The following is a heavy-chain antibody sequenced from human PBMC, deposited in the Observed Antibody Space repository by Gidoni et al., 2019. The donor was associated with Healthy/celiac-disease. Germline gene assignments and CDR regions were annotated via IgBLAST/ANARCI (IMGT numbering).Heavy chain of an antibody. V-gene: IGHV3-7*01. CDR3: ARVGMGCSSTSCYKYYYYYYMDV. CDR1: GFTFSRYW. Sequence: EVQLVESGGGLVQPGGSLRLSCAASGFTFSRYWMIWGRQAPGKGLEWVANIKQDGSEKYYVDSVKGRFTISRDNAKNSLYLQMNSLRAEDTAVYYCARVGMGCSSTSCYKYYYYYYMDVWGKGTTVTVSS. D-gene: IGHD2-2*02. CDR2: IKQDGSEK. J-gene: IGHJ6*03.